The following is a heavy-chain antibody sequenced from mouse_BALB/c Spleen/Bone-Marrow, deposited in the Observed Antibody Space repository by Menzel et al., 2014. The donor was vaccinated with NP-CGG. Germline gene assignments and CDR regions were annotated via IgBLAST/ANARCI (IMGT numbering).Heavy chain of an antibody. CDR1: GFNIKDTY. CDR2: IDPENGNI. Sequence: EVQLVESGAELVKPGASVKLSCTASGFNIKDTYIHWVKRRPEQGLEWIGRIDPENGNIKYDPKFQVKATITADTSSNTAYLQLSSLTSEDTAVYYCTRRGFDFWGPGTTLTVSS. V-gene: IGHV14-3*02. CDR3: TRRGFDF. J-gene: IGHJ2*01.